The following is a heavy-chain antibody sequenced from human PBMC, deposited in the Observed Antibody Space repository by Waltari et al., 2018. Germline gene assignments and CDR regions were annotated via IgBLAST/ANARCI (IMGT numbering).Heavy chain of an antibody. J-gene: IGHJ5*02. CDR3: ARVARGGYYTGWFDT. CDR1: GGSIRSTSHY. V-gene: IGHV4-39*07. CDR2: IYYSGTT. Sequence: QLQLQESGPGLVKPSATLSLTCSVSGGSIRSTSHYWAGLRQPPGKGLEWIGSIYYSGTTYYNLSLKSRVTLSVDTSKNQFSLKLSSVTAADTAMYFCARVARGGYYTGWFDTWGQGALVTVSS. D-gene: IGHD3-3*01.